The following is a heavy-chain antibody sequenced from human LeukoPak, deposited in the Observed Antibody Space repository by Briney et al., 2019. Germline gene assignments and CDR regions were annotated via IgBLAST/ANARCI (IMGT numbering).Heavy chain of an antibody. CDR2: IYWNDDK. D-gene: IGHD6-13*01. J-gene: IGHJ5*02. V-gene: IGHV2-5*01. CDR3: ARTRAAAGYPEFDP. CDR1: GFSLSTSGVG. Sequence: SGPTLVNPTQTLTLTCTFSGFSLSTSGVGVGWIRQPPGKALEWLALIYWNDDKRYSPSLKSRLTITKDTSKSQVVLTMTNMDPMDTATYYCARTRAAAGYPEFDPWGQGTLVTVSS.